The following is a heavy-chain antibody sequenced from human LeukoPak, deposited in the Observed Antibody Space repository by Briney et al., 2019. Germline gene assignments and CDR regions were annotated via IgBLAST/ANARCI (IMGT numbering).Heavy chain of an antibody. J-gene: IGHJ5*02. CDR2: IIPIFGTA. V-gene: IGHV1-69*13. CDR1: GGTFSSYA. CDR3: ARDPGSGWYWFDP. Sequence: GASVKVSCKASGGTFSSYAISWVRQAPGQGLEWMGGIIPIFGTANYAQKFQGRVTITADESTSTAYMELSSLRSEDTAVYYCARDPGSGWYWFDPWGQGTLVTVSS. D-gene: IGHD6-19*01.